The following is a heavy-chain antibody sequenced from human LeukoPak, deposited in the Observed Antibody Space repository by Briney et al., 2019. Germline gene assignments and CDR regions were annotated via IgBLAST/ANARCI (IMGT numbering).Heavy chain of an antibody. V-gene: IGHV4-59*01. J-gene: IGHJ4*02. D-gene: IGHD3-10*01. CDR1: GGSISSYY. CDR2: IYYSGST. Sequence: SETLSLTCTVSGGSISSYYWSWIRQPPGKGLEWIGYIYYSGSTNYNPSLKSRVTISVDTSKNQFSLKLSSVAAADTAVYYCVSSYYYGSGSYYNSFDYWGQGTLVTVSS. CDR3: VSSYYYGSGSYYNSFDY.